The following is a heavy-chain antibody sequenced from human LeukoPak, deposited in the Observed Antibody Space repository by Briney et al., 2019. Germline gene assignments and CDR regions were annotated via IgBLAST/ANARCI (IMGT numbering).Heavy chain of an antibody. D-gene: IGHD2-21*01. Sequence: GGSLRLSCAASGFTLSTFEMNWVRQAPGKGLEGVSCVSGSGSTKAYSDSVKGRFIISKDNAKNSLYLEMNNLRAEDTAVYYCTRESGPPSFHIKYWGQGILVTVSS. J-gene: IGHJ4*02. V-gene: IGHV3-48*03. CDR3: TRESGPPSFHIKY. CDR1: GFTLSTFE. CDR2: VSGSGSTK.